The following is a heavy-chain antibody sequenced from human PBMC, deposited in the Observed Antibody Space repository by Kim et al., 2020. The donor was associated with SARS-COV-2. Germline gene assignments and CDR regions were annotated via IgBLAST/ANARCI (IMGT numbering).Heavy chain of an antibody. CDR3: ARGLNYDWFGDSVSGYNWFDP. V-gene: IGHV1-69*13. J-gene: IGHJ5*02. CDR2: IIPIFGTA. D-gene: IGHD3-10*01. Sequence: SVKVSCKASGGTFSSYAISWVRQAPGQGLEWMGGIIPIFGTANYAQKFQGRVTITADESTSTAYMELSSLRSEDTAVYYCARGLNYDWFGDSVSGYNWFDPWGQGTLVTVSS. CDR1: GGTFSSYA.